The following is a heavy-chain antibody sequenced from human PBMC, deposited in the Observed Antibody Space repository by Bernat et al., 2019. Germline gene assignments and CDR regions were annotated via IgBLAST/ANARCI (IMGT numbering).Heavy chain of an antibody. CDR2: IYYSGST. D-gene: IGHD1-26*01. V-gene: IGHV4-39*01. J-gene: IGHJ4*02. CDR1: CGSISSISYY. Sequence: QLQLQESGPVLVKPSETLSLTCTVSCGSISSISYYWGWIRQPPGKGLEWIGSIYYSGSTYYNQSLKSRVTISVDTSKNQFSLKLSSVTDADTAVYYCSGSVISGSTDQPYPYWGQGTLVTVSS. CDR3: SGSVISGSTDQPYPY.